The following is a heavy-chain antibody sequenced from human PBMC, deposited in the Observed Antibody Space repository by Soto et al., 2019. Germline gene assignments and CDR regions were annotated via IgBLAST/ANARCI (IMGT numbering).Heavy chain of an antibody. V-gene: IGHV1-69*08. CDR3: AGDPDSHYNDSHASSYP. CDR2: IIPIIGII. D-gene: IGHD3-22*01. Sequence: QVQLVQSGAEVKKPGSSVKVFCKASGGTFSTYTITWVRQAPGQGLEWMGRIIPIIGIINYAQKFQGRVTINADKFTGTAYMELTRLRSDDTAVYYCAGDPDSHYNDSHASSYPWGQGTLVTVSS. CDR1: GGTFSTYT. J-gene: IGHJ5*02.